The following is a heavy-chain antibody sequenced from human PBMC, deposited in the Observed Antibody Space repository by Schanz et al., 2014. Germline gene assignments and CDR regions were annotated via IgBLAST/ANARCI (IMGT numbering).Heavy chain of an antibody. J-gene: IGHJ4*02. D-gene: IGHD1-26*01. CDR3: ARGGATRFDY. Sequence: VQLVESGGGLVQPGGSLRVSCAASGFTFRSYWMNWVRQAPGKGLEWVANIKQDGSDKHYADSVKGRFTISRDNAKNSLYLQMNSLRDEDTAVYYCARGGATRFDYWGQGTLVTVSS. CDR1: GFTFRSYW. CDR2: IKQDGSDK. V-gene: IGHV3-7*01.